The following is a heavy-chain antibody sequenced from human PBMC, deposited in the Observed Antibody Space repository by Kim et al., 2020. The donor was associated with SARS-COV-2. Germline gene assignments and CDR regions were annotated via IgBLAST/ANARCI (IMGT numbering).Heavy chain of an antibody. D-gene: IGHD6-13*01. J-gene: IGHJ4*02. CDR1: GGSISSYY. Sequence: SETLSLTCTVSGGSISSYYWSWIRQPPGKGLEWIGYIYYSGSTNYNPSLKSRVTISVDTSKNQFSLKLSSVTAADTAVYYCARGTLAAAERYFDYWGQGTLVTVSS. V-gene: IGHV4-59*13. CDR3: ARGTLAAAERYFDY. CDR2: IYYSGST.